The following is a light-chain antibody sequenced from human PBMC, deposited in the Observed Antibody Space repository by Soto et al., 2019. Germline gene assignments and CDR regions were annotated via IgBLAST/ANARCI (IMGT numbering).Light chain of an antibody. CDR3: QQYSIWRA. CDR1: ESVSTN. V-gene: IGKV3-15*01. Sequence: DILFTQSPCTLSLAPGDRVTLSCRASESVSTNLAWYQQKAGKAPRLLIYGASTMATGVPARFSGSGSGTEFTLTISSLQSEDVAVYYCQQYSIWRAFGQGTKVDIK. J-gene: IGKJ1*01. CDR2: GAS.